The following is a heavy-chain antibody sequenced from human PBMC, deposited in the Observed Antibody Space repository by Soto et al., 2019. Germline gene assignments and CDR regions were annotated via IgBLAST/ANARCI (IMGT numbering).Heavy chain of an antibody. CDR3: ARVVESEYEPPYYHYGRTV. J-gene: IGHJ6*02. V-gene: IGHV3-11*01. D-gene: IGHD2-2*01. Sequence: GALSLSCGASGFTLIDYEMTWIRQAPGQGLEWVSYISSSGSSVYYADSVKGRFTISRDSAKNSLYLQMNSLRAEDTAVYYCARVVESEYEPPYYHYGRTVRGQGSAVGVAS. CDR1: GFTLIDYE. CDR2: ISSSGSSV.